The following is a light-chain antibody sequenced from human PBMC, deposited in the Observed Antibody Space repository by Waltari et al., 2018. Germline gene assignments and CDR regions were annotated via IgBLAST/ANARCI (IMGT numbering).Light chain of an antibody. CDR3: QQTYGSPPT. V-gene: IGKV1-5*03. CDR2: KAS. Sequence: DIQMTQSPSTLSASVGDRVTITCRASQSISSWLGWYQQKPGKAPKLRIYKASSLESGVPSRFSGSGSGTDFTLTISSLEPEDFATYYCQQTYGSPPTFGPGTKVDI. CDR1: QSISSW. J-gene: IGKJ3*01.